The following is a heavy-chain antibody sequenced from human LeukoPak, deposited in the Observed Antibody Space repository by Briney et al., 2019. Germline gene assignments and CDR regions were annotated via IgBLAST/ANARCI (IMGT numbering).Heavy chain of an antibody. CDR2: IKRDGSEK. Sequence: GGSLRLSCAASGFTFSSYWMSWVRQAPGKGLEWVANIKRDGSEKYYVDSVKGRFTISRDNAKNSLYLQMNSLRAEDTAVYYCASERITMIVVDYWGQGTLVTVSS. V-gene: IGHV3-7*04. J-gene: IGHJ4*02. D-gene: IGHD3-22*01. CDR3: ASERITMIVVDY. CDR1: GFTFSSYW.